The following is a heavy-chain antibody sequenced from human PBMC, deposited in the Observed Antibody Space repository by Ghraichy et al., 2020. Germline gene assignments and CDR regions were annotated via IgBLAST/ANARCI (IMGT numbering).Heavy chain of an antibody. CDR1: GFTVSSNY. V-gene: IGHV3-53*01. CDR2: IYSGGST. CDR3: ARGRRDYYFDY. J-gene: IGHJ4*02. Sequence: GESLNISCAASGFTVSSNYMSWVRQAPGKGLEWVSVIYSGGSTYYADSVKGRFTISRDNSKNTLYLQMNSLRAEDTAVYYCARGRRDYYFDYWGQGTLVTVSP. D-gene: IGHD3/OR15-3a*01.